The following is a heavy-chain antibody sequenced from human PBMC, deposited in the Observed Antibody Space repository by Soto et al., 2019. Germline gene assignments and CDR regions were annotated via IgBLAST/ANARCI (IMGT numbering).Heavy chain of an antibody. CDR1: GFTFSSYA. Sequence: EVQVLESGGGLVQPGGSLRLSCAASGFTFSSYAMSWVRQAPGKGLEWVSAISGSGGSTYHADSVRGRFTISRDNSKNTLYLQMNSLRAEDTAVYYCAKDPSYGSGSYYYYYYGMDVWGQGTTVTVFS. J-gene: IGHJ6*02. D-gene: IGHD3-10*01. V-gene: IGHV3-23*01. CDR2: ISGSGGST. CDR3: AKDPSYGSGSYYYYYYGMDV.